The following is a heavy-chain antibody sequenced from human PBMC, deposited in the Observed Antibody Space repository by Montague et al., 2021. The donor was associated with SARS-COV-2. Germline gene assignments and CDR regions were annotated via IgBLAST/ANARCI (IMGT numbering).Heavy chain of an antibody. V-gene: IGHV4-4*02. D-gene: IGHD5-12*01. CDR3: VYRVYYYNNGMDV. CDR2: IYHSGST. J-gene: IGHJ6*02. Sequence: SETLSLTCAVSGGSISSSNWWSLVRQPPGKGLEWIGEIYHSGSTNNNPSLKSRVTISVNKSKNQFYLKLSSVTAADTAEYYCVYRVYYYNNGMDVWGQGTTVTVSS. CDR1: GGSISSSNW.